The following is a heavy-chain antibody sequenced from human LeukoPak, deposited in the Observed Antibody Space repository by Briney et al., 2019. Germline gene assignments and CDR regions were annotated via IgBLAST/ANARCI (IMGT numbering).Heavy chain of an antibody. CDR1: GGSISNYY. Sequence: SETLSLTCTVSGGSISNYYWXXIRQPPGKXXERIGXXXYSGSTNYNASLMSRVTMSVDMSKNQFSLRLSSVTAADTAVYYCAGHQGDTTYDYWGQGILVTVSS. D-gene: IGHD1-26*01. CDR2: XXYSGST. CDR3: AGHQGDTTYDY. J-gene: IGHJ4*02. V-gene: IGHV4-59*08.